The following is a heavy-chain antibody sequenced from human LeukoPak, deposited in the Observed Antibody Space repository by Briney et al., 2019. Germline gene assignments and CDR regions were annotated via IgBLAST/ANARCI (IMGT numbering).Heavy chain of an antibody. CDR1: GFTFSRSG. D-gene: IGHD5-18*01. V-gene: IGHV3-30*03. CDR2: ISYDGSNK. Sequence: PGGSLRLSCAASGFTFSRSGMHWVRQAPGKGLEWVAVISYDGSNKYYADSVKGRFTISRDNSKNTLYLQMHSLRAEDTAVYYCASGYSYDLFDYWGQGTLVTVSS. J-gene: IGHJ4*02. CDR3: ASGYSYDLFDY.